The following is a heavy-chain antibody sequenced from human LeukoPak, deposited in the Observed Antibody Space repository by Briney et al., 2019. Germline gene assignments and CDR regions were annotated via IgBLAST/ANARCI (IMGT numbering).Heavy chain of an antibody. J-gene: IGHJ4*02. CDR3: VRDVGAVRGEVYFDY. V-gene: IGHV3-7*01. D-gene: IGHD3-10*01. Sequence: GGSLRLSCATSGFTFSSYAMNWVRQAPGKGLEWVANIKQDASEKYYVDSVKGRFTISRDNAKNSLYLQMNSLRAEDTAMYFCVRDVGAVRGEVYFDYWGQGTLVTVSS. CDR1: GFTFSSYA. CDR2: IKQDASEK.